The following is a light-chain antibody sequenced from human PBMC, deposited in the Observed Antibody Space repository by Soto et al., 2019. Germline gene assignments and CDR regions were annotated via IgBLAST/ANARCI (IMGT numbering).Light chain of an antibody. V-gene: IGLV1-44*01. CDR1: SSNIGSHV. CDR3: AVWDDSLDGWV. CDR2: NNN. J-gene: IGLJ3*02. Sequence: QSVLTHPPSASGTPGQRVTISCSGSSSNIGSHVVYWYQQLAGTAPKLLMYNNNPRPSGVPDRFAGSKSGTSASLAISGLLSEDEAEYYCAVWDDSLDGWVFGGGTELTVL.